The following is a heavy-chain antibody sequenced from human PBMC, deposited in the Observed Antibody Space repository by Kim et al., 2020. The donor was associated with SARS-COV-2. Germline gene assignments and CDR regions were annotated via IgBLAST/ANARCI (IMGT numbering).Heavy chain of an antibody. D-gene: IGHD3-10*01. CDR3: ARVGWDITMVRGVIDY. CDR1: GFTVSSYY. J-gene: IGHJ4*02. V-gene: IGHV3-53*01. Sequence: GGSLRLSCAASGFTVSSYYMSWVRQAPGKGLEWVSVIYSGGSTYYSDAVTGRFPISSDNSKNTLYLQMNSLRDEDTAVYYCARVGWDITMVRGVIDYWGEGTLVTVSS. CDR2: IYSGGST.